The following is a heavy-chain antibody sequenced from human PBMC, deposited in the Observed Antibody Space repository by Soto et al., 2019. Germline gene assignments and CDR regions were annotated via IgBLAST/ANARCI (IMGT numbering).Heavy chain of an antibody. V-gene: IGHV3-49*04. Sequence: PGGSLRLSCTASGFIFGDYAMSWVRQAPWKGLEWLVFIRSKTYGVTTEYAASVKGRFTISRDDSKSIDYLQMNSLKNEDTAVHYCTRVAAYQLLPYGMEVWGQGTQVTVSS. J-gene: IGHJ6*02. CDR1: GFIFGDYA. CDR3: TRVAAYQLLPYGMEV. CDR2: IRSKTYGVTT. D-gene: IGHD2-2*01.